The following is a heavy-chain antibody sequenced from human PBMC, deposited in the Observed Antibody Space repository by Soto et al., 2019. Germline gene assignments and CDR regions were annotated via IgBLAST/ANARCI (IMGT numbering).Heavy chain of an antibody. CDR1: GGTFSSCS. Sequence: SVKVSCKSSGGTFSSCSISWVRQAPGQGLEWMGGIIPIFGTANYAQKFQGRVTITADKSTSTAYMELSSLRSEDTAVYYCARVRYYYDSSGRDAFDIWGQGTMVTVSS. CDR2: IIPIFGTA. V-gene: IGHV1-69*06. D-gene: IGHD3-22*01. CDR3: ARVRYYYDSSGRDAFDI. J-gene: IGHJ3*02.